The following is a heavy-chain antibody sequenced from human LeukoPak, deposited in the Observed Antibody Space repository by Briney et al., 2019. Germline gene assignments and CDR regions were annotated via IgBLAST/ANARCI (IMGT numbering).Heavy chain of an antibody. CDR3: ARRGYSDSSGYDY. D-gene: IGHD3-22*01. CDR2: IYSGGST. V-gene: IGHV3-53*01. J-gene: IGHJ4*02. CDR1: GFTVSSNY. Sequence: PGGSLRLSCAASGFTVSSNYMSWVRQAPGKGLEWVSVIYSGGSTYYADSVKGRFTISRDNAKNSLYLQINSLRAEDTAIYYCARRGYSDSSGYDYWGQGTLVTVSS.